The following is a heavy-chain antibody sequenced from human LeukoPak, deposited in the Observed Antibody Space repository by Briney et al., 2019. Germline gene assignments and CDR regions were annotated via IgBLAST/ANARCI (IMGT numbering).Heavy chain of an antibody. Sequence: GGSLGLSCAASGFTFSSYSMNWVRQAPGKGLEWVSYISSSSSTIYYADSVKGRFTISRDNAKNSLYLQMNSLRAEDTAVYYCARSRRPTVTTTFDYWGQGTLVTVSS. V-gene: IGHV3-48*01. CDR3: ARSRRPTVTTTFDY. J-gene: IGHJ4*02. D-gene: IGHD4-17*01. CDR2: ISSSSSTI. CDR1: GFTFSSYS.